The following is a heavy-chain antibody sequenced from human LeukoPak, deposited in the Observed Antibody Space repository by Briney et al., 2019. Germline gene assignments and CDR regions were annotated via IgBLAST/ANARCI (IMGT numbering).Heavy chain of an antibody. D-gene: IGHD4-11*01. CDR2: TVPVSHIT. CDR1: GDIFKTNG. J-gene: IGHJ3*01. V-gene: IGHV1-69*10. Sequence: VASVKVSCKATGDIFKTNGLSWVRQAPGQGLEWMGRTVPVSHITDYAQKFQGRLTIVADKSTSTVYMELTGLTSMDTATYYCARYYGDYSDGFDVWGQGTMVTVS. CDR3: ARYYGDYSDGFDV.